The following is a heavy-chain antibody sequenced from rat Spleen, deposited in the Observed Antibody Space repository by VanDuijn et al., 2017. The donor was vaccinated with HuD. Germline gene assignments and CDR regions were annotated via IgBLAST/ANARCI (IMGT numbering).Heavy chain of an antibody. Sequence: EVQLVESGGGLVQPGRSLKLSCVASGFTFNNYWMTWIRQAPGKGLEWVASITNTGGGTYYPDSVKCRFTISRDNAKNTLYLQMNSLRSEDTATYYCARSVFDYWGQGVMVTVSS. CDR3: ARSVFDY. CDR2: ITNTGGGT. J-gene: IGHJ2*01. CDR1: GFTFNNYW. V-gene: IGHV5-31*01.